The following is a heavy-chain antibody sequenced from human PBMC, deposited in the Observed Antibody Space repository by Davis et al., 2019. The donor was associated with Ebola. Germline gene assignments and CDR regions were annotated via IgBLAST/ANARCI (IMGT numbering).Heavy chain of an antibody. V-gene: IGHV4-31*03. CDR1: GGSINSGRYY. J-gene: IGHJ5*02. Sequence: PSETLSLTCTVSGGSINSGRYYWSWIRQHPAKGLEWMGYISSSGDTKYNPSLKSRLFLSLGTSQNQFSLQLNSVTAADTAVYFCARDLTSWGRGTLVTVSS. CDR3: ARDLTS. CDR2: ISSSGDT.